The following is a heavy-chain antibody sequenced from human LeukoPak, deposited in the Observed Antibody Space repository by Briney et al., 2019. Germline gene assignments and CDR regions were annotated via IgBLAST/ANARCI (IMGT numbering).Heavy chain of an antibody. J-gene: IGHJ4*02. CDR3: ARDVYGGTDY. CDR1: GGSISSYY. D-gene: IGHD4-23*01. V-gene: IGHV3-7*01. Sequence: ETLSLTCTVSGGSISSYYWSWIRQPPGKGLEWVANIKQDGSEKYYVDSVKGRFTISRDNAKNSLYLQMNSLRAEDTAVYYCARDVYGGTDYWGQGTLVTVSS. CDR2: IKQDGSEK.